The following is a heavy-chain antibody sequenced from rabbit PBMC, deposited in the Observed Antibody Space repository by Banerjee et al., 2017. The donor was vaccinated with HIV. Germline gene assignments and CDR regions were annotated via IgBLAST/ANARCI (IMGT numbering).Heavy chain of an antibody. Sequence: QSLEESGGDLVKPGASLTLTCTASGFSFSSRDYMCWVRQAPGKGLEWIACIYAGSGSTYYASWAKGRFTISKTSSSTVDLKMTSLTAADTATYFCARYSTHVHNGCADLWGQGTLVTVS. CDR3: ARYSTHVHNGCADL. CDR2: IYAGSGST. V-gene: IGHV1S40*01. J-gene: IGHJ6*01. CDR1: GFSFSSRDY. D-gene: IGHD7-1*01.